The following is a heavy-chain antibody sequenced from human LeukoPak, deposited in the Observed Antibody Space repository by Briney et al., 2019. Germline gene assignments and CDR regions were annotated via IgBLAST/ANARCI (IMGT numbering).Heavy chain of an antibody. D-gene: IGHD6-13*01. CDR3: ARGGHSSSWYSHWFDP. CDR2: INHSGST. Sequence: SENLSLTCAVYGGSFSGYYWSWIRQPPGKGLEWIGEINHSGSTNYNPSLKSRVTISVDTSKNQFSLKLSSVTAADTAVYYCARGGHSSSWYSHWFDPWGQGTLVTVSS. J-gene: IGHJ5*02. V-gene: IGHV4-34*01. CDR1: GGSFSGYY.